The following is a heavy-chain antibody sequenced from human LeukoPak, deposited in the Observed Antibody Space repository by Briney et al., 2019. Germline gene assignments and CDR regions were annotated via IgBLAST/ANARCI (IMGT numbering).Heavy chain of an antibody. J-gene: IGHJ4*02. D-gene: IGHD3-22*01. CDR2: IIPIFGTA. CDR1: GGTFSSYA. V-gene: IGHV1-69*05. CDR3: AREGSTMIPGDY. Sequence: ASVKVSCKASGGTFSSYAISWVRQAPGQGLEWMGGIIPIFGTANYAQKFQGRVTITTDESTSTAYMELSSLRSEDTAVYYCAREGSTMIPGDYWGQGTLVTVSS.